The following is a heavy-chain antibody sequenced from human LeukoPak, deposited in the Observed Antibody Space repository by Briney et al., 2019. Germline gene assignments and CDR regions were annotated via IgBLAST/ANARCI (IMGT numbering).Heavy chain of an antibody. CDR3: ARDAPSTLFIGMDV. D-gene: IGHD3-16*01. Sequence: SETLSLTCTVSGGSISSYYWSWIRQPPGKGLEWIGYIYYSGSTNYNLSLKSRVTISVDTSKNQFSLKLSSVTAADTAVYYCARDAPSTLFIGMDVWGQGTTVTVSS. J-gene: IGHJ6*02. CDR2: IYYSGST. V-gene: IGHV4-59*01. CDR1: GGSISSYY.